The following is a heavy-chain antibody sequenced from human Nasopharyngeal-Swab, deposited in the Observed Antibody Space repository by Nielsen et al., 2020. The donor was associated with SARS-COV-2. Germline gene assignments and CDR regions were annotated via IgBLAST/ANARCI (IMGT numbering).Heavy chain of an antibody. CDR1: GFTFSSYG. J-gene: IGHJ6*02. D-gene: IGHD6-13*01. V-gene: IGHV3-30*03. Sequence: GESLKISCAASGFTFSSYGMHWVRQAPGKGLEWVAVISYDGSNKYYADSVKGRFTISRDNSKNTLYLQMNSLRAEDTAVYYCERDPTYSSSWYPYYYYGMDVWGQGTTVTVSS. CDR2: ISYDGSNK. CDR3: ERDPTYSSSWYPYYYYGMDV.